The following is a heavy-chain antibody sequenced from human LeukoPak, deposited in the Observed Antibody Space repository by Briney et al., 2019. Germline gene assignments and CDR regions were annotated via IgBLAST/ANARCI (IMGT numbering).Heavy chain of an antibody. CDR2: ISAYNGDT. CDR1: GYTFTSYG. D-gene: IGHD1-26*01. V-gene: IGHV1-18*01. Sequence: ASVKVSCKASGYTFTSYGINWVRQAPGQGLEWMGWISAYNGDTNYAQKLQGRVTMTRDMSTSTDYMELSSLRSEDTAIYYCARDNSVGDNAWWFDPWGQGTLVTVSS. CDR3: ARDNSVGDNAWWFDP. J-gene: IGHJ5*02.